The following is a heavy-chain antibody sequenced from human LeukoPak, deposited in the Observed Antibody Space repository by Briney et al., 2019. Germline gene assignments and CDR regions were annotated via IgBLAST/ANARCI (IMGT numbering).Heavy chain of an antibody. CDR1: GYTFTSYG. CDR2: ISAYNGNT. CDR3: ARTDHPGHSSGWNYYYYYMDV. Sequence: EASVKVSCKASGYTFTSYGIRWVRQAPGQGLEWMGWISAYNGNTNYAQKLQGRVTMTTDTSTSTAYMELRSLRSDDTAVYYCARTDHPGHSSGWNYYYYYMDVWGKGTTVTVSS. V-gene: IGHV1-18*01. D-gene: IGHD6-19*01. J-gene: IGHJ6*03.